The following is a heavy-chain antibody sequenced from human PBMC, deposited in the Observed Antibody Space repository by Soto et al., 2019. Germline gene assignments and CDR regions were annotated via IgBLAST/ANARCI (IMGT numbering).Heavy chain of an antibody. D-gene: IGHD5-18*01. CDR1: SYG. CDR2: ISAYNGNT. J-gene: IGHJ5*02. V-gene: IGHV1-18*01. CDR3: ARIVDTAMVGWFDP. Sequence: SYGISWVRQAPGQGLEWMGWISAYNGNTNYAQKLQGRVTMTTDTSTSTAYMELRSLRSDDTAVYYCARIVDTAMVGWFDPWGQGTLVTVSS.